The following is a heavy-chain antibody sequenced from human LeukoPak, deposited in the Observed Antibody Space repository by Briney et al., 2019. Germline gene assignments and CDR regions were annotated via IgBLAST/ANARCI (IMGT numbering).Heavy chain of an antibody. J-gene: IGHJ4*02. V-gene: IGHV3-21*01. Sequence: GGSLRLSCAASGFTFSSYSMTWVRQAPGKGLEWVSSISSSSSYIYYADSVKGRFTISRDNAKNSLYLQMNSLRAEDTAVYYCASFEDTAMVVKEDYWGQGTLVTVSS. D-gene: IGHD5-18*01. CDR3: ASFEDTAMVVKEDY. CDR1: GFTFSSYS. CDR2: ISSSSSYI.